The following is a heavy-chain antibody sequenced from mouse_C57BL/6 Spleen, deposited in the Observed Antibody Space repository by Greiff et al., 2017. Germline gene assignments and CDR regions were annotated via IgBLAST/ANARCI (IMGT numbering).Heavy chain of an antibody. D-gene: IGHD2-12*01. V-gene: IGHV5-12*01. CDR1: GFTFSDYY. CDR2: ISNGGGST. J-gene: IGHJ4*01. CDR3: AGYYRAMDY. Sequence: EVHLVESGGGLVQPGGSLKLSCAASGFTFSDYYMYWVRQTPEKRLEWVAYISNGGGSTYYPDTVKGRFTISRDNAKNTLYLQMSRLKSEDTAMYYCAGYYRAMDYWGQGTSVTVSS.